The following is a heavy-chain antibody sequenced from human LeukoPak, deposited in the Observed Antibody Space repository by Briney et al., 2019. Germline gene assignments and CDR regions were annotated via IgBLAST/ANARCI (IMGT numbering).Heavy chain of an antibody. CDR3: ARGKTYYYDSSGYSLDNWFDP. D-gene: IGHD3-22*01. Sequence: GGSLRLSCAASGFTFSSYEMNWVRQAPGKGLEWVSYISSSGSTIYYADSVKGRFIISRDNSKNTLYLQMGSLRPEDMAVYYCARGKTYYYDSSGYSLDNWFDPWGQGTLVTVS. CDR1: GFTFSSYE. J-gene: IGHJ5*02. CDR2: ISSSGSTI. V-gene: IGHV3-48*03.